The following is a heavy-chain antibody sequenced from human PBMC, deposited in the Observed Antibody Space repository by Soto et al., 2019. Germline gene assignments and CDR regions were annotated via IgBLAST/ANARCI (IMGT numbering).Heavy chain of an antibody. Sequence: ASVKVSCKASGGTFRSYDISWVRQAPGQGLEWMGGIIGMFGTANYAQRFQGRVTITADESTSTAYLEVSNLRSEDTAVYYCAKHFVAPLGKYYHHYYGMDVWGQGTTVTVSS. CDR2: IIGMFGTA. D-gene: IGHD2-21*01. CDR3: AKHFVAPLGKYYHHYYGMDV. CDR1: GGTFRSYD. V-gene: IGHV1-69*13. J-gene: IGHJ6*02.